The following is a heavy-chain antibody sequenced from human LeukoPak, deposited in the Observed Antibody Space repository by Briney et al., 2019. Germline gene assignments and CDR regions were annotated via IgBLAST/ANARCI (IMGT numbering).Heavy chain of an antibody. D-gene: IGHD2-15*01. CDR2: MNPNSGNT. V-gene: IGHV1-8*01. Sequence: ASVKVSCKASGYTFTSYDINWVRQATGQGLEWMGWMNPNSGNTGYAQKFQGRVTLTRDTSLSTTYMELSNLRSDDTAVYYCARDEVVAAPNYFGMVVWGQGTTVSVSS. J-gene: IGHJ6*02. CDR1: GYTFTSYD. CDR3: ARDEVVAAPNYFGMVV.